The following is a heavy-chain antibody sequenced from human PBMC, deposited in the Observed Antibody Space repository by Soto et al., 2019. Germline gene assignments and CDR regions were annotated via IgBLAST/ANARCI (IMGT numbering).Heavy chain of an antibody. CDR3: ARPTMVTD. J-gene: IGHJ3*01. D-gene: IGHD3-10*01. CDR1: GGSISSSSYY. V-gene: IGHV4-39*01. Sequence: SETLSLTCTVSGGSISSSSYYWGWIRQPPGKGLEWIGSIYYSGSTYYNPSLKSRVTISVDTSKNQFSLKLSSVTAADTAVYYCARPTMVTDWGQGTMGTVSS. CDR2: IYYSGST.